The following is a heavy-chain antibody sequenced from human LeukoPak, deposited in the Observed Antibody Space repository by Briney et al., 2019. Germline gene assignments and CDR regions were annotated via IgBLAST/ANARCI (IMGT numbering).Heavy chain of an antibody. D-gene: IGHD3-3*01. CDR3: AKDSPPTSEWLPDY. Sequence: GGSLRLSCEASGFTFRSYGMHWVRQAPGKGLEWVAFIRHDGSNKYYADPVKGRFTISRDNSRSALFLHMDTVRADDTAFYYCAKDSPPTSEWLPDYWGQGTLVSISS. CDR2: IRHDGSNK. J-gene: IGHJ4*02. V-gene: IGHV3-30*02. CDR1: GFTFRSYG.